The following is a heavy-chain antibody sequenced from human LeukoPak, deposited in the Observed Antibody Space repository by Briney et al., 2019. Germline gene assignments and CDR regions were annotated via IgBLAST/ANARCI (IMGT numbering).Heavy chain of an antibody. D-gene: IGHD6-13*01. CDR2: ISAYNGDT. CDR1: GYTFTSYG. J-gene: IGHJ4*02. V-gene: IGHV1-18*01. CDR3: ARVTGYVMEDYFDY. Sequence: GASVKVSCKASGYTFTSYGISWVRQAPGQGLEWMGWISAYNGDTNYAQNLQGRVTMTTDTSTSTAYMELRSLRSDDTAVYYCARVTGYVMEDYFDYWGQGTLVTVSS.